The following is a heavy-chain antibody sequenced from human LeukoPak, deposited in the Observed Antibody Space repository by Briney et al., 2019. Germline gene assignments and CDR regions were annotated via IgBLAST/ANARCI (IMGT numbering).Heavy chain of an antibody. J-gene: IGHJ4*02. CDR3: ARTRSTPIFDN. D-gene: IGHD2-2*02. V-gene: IGHV3-11*04. CDR1: GFTVSSNY. CDR2: ISSSAIST. Sequence: PGGALRLSCAASGFTVSSNYMSWIRQAPGKGLEWISYISSSAISTYTADSVKGRFTISRDNAKNSLYLQMDSLRAEDTAVYYCARTRSTPIFDNWGQGTLVTVSS.